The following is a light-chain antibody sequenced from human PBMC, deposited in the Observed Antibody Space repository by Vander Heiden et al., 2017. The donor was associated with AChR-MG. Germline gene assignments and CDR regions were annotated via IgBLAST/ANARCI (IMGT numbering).Light chain of an antibody. CDR1: SSDVGGYNY. V-gene: IGLV2-14*03. Sequence: QSALTQPASVSGSPGQSTTISCTGTSSDVGGYNYVSWNKQHPGKAPKVMIYDVRNRPSGVSNRFSGSKSGNTASLTISVLQAEDEADYYCSSYTSSSTWVFGGGTKLTVL. CDR3: SSYTSSSTWV. J-gene: IGLJ3*02. CDR2: DVR.